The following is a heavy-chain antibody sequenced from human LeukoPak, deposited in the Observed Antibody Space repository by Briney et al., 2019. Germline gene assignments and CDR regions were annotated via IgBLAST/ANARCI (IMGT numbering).Heavy chain of an antibody. J-gene: IGHJ1*01. D-gene: IGHD6-19*01. CDR3: ADGKWLGTPYFQH. CDR1: GFTFSSYS. V-gene: IGHV3-48*04. Sequence: PGGSLRLSCAASGFTFSSYSMNWVRQAPGKGLEWVSYISSSSSTIYYADSVKGRFTISRDNAKNSLYLQMNSLRAEDTAVYYCADGKWLGTPYFQHWGQGTLVTVSS. CDR2: ISSSSSTI.